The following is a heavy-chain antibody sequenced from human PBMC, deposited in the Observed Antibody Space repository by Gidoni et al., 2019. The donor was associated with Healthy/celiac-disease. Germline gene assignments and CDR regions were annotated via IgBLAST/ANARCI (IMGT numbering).Heavy chain of an antibody. V-gene: IGHV1-3*01. J-gene: IGHJ4*02. CDR3: ARSFGEYQLLFGRYYFDY. D-gene: IGHD2-2*01. CDR2: INAGNGNT. Sequence: QVQLVQSGAEVKKPGASVTVSCKASGYTFTSYALHWVRQAPGQRLEWMGWINAGNGNTKYSQKFQGRVTITRDTSASTAYMELSSLRSEDTAVYYCARSFGEYQLLFGRYYFDYWGQGTLVTVSS. CDR1: GYTFTSYA.